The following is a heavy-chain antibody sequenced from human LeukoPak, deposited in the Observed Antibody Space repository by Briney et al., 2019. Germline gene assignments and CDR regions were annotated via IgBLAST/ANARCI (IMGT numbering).Heavy chain of an antibody. V-gene: IGHV4-31*02. Sequence: PSETLSLTCNVSGGSISSGGSFWTWIRQHPGRGLELNGHIYYPGSPYYNPSLKSRIAISVDTAKDQFSLKLSSVTAADTAVDYCARGGENYSDSSGYYSLDHWGQGTRVTVSS. J-gene: IGHJ4*02. CDR1: GGSISSGGSF. CDR2: IYYPGSP. CDR3: ARGGENYSDSSGYYSLDH. D-gene: IGHD3-22*01.